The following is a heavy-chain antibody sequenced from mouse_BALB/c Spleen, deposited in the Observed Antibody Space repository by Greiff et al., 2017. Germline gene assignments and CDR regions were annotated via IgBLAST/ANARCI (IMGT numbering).Heavy chain of an antibody. CDR1: GFTFSSFG. CDR3: ARADYYYFDD. CDR2: ISSGSSTI. V-gene: IGHV5-17*02. Sequence: EVNVVESGGGLVQPGGSRKLSCAASGFTFSSFGMHWVRQAPEKGLEWVAYISSGSSTIYYADTVKGRFTISRDNPKNTLFLQMTSLRSEDTAMYYCARADYYYFDDWGQGTTLTVSS. J-gene: IGHJ2*01. D-gene: IGHD1-1*01.